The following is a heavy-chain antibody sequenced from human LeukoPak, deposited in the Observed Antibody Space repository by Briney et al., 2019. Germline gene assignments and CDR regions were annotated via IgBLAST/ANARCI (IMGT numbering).Heavy chain of an antibody. CDR2: IYHSGST. CDR1: GGSISSSNW. J-gene: IGHJ5*02. V-gene: IGHV4-4*02. CDR3: AREDRRITMVRGVIDWFDP. D-gene: IGHD3-10*01. Sequence: SETLSLTCAVSGGSISSSNWWSWVRQPPGKGLEWIGEIYHSGSTNYNPSLKSRVTISVDKSKNQFSLKLSSVTAADTAVYYCAREDRRITMVRGVIDWFDPWGQGTLVTVSS.